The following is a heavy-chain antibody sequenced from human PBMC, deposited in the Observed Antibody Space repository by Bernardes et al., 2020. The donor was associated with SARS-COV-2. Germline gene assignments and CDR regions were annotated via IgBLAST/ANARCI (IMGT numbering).Heavy chain of an antibody. V-gene: IGHV4-34*01. J-gene: IGHJ4*02. CDR1: GGSFSGHY. Sequence: SETLSLTCAVFGGSFSGHYWSWIRQTPGKGLEWIGDINQSGNTKYNPSLKSRVTISVDRSKNQFSLKVDSVTAADTAVYYCARTPTVAGFDFWGQGTLVTVSS. CDR2: INQSGNT. D-gene: IGHD6-19*01. CDR3: ARTPTVAGFDF.